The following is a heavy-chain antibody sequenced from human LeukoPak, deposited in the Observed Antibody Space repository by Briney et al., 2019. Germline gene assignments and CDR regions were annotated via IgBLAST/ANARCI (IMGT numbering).Heavy chain of an antibody. CDR1: GFTVSSYW. J-gene: IGHJ4*02. CDR3: ARDLSSRDAY. V-gene: IGHV3-7*03. D-gene: IGHD6-13*01. CDR2: IHQNGRSE. Sequence: GGSLRLSCAASGFTVSSYWMSWVRQAPGEGLEWVACIHQNGRSEYYVDSVKGRFAIPRDNTKNSLYLQMSSLTVEDTAVYYCARDLSSRDAYWGQGTLVTVSS.